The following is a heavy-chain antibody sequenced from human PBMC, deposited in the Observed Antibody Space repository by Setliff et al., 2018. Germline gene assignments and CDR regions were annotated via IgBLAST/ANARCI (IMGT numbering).Heavy chain of an antibody. CDR1: TLTFTYA. J-gene: IGHJ4*02. D-gene: IGHD1-26*01. Sequence: GGSLRLSCAASTLTFTYAMSWVRQTPGKGLEWIASINGDGADTEYAAAVKGRFTVSRDDSQNSLYLQMNSLKTEDTAVYYCSRGTSHGSAFDCWGQGTLVTVSS. V-gene: IGHV3-23*01. CDR2: INGDGADT. CDR3: SRGTSHGSAFDC.